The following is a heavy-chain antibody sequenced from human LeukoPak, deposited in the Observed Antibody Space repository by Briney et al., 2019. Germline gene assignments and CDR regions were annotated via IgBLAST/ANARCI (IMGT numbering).Heavy chain of an antibody. V-gene: IGHV4-39*01. CDR2: IYYTGST. J-gene: IGHJ4*02. CDR1: GGSMITSSYY. CDR3: ASGGYYDSSGYSFC. Sequence: SETLSLTCSVSGGSMITSSYYWGWIRQPPGKGLEWIGSIYYTGSTHYNVSLKSRVIISVDASRNQFSLTLTSVTAADTAAYYCASGGYYDSSGYSFCWGQGALVTVSS. D-gene: IGHD3-22*01.